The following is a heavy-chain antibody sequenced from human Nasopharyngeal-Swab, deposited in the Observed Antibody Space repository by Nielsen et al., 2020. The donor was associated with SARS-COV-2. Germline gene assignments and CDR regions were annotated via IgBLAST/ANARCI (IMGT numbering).Heavy chain of an antibody. CDR3: AKDRDSGDDSDDYYHYYGMDV. J-gene: IGHJ6*02. CDR2: ISGSDYST. D-gene: IGHD5-12*01. Sequence: GESLKISCAASGFTFSTYAISWGRQAPGKGLEWVSVISGSDYSTHYADSVKGRFTISRDNSKNTVSLQMNSLRAEDTAIYYCAKDRDSGDDSDDYYHYYGMDVWGQGTTVTVSS. V-gene: IGHV3-23*01. CDR1: GFTFSTYA.